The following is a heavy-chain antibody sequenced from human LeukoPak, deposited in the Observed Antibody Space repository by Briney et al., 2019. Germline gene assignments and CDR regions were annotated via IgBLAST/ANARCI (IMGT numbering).Heavy chain of an antibody. V-gene: IGHV4-59*01. CDR1: GRSISSYY. CDR3: ARAQLNLVVDFGMAV. J-gene: IGHJ6*02. Sequence: PSETLSLTCTVSGRSISSYYWNWIRQAPAKGLDWIWYIYYTGSTNYNPSLKSRVTISVDTSKNQFSLKLSYVTAADTAVYYCARAQLNLVVDFGMAVWGQGTTVTVSS. D-gene: IGHD1-1*01. CDR2: IYYTGST.